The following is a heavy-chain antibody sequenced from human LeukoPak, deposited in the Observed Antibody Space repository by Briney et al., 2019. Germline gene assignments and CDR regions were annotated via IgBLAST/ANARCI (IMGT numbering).Heavy chain of an antibody. CDR3: ARRITVTTRNYYMGV. V-gene: IGHV3-23*01. Sequence: PGGSLILSCAAPGFTFSSYAMSWVRQAPGKGLEWVSAISGSGGSTYYADSVKGRFTISRDNSKNTMYLQMNSLRAEDTAVYYCARRITVTTRNYYMGVWGKGTTVTVSS. J-gene: IGHJ6*03. CDR2: ISGSGGST. CDR1: GFTFSSYA. D-gene: IGHD4-17*01.